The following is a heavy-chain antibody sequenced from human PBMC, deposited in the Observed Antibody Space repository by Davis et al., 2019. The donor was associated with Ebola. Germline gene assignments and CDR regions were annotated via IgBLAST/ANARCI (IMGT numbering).Heavy chain of an antibody. D-gene: IGHD3-22*01. J-gene: IGHJ6*02. CDR2: INWNGGST. V-gene: IGHV3-20*01. CDR3: ARDLSLGNYYDSSGYPSDYGMDV. CDR1: GFTFDDYG. Sequence: PGGSLRLSCAASGFTFDDYGMSWVRHAPGKGLEWVSGINWNGGSTGYADSVKGRFTISRDNAKNSPYLQMNSLRAEDTALYHCARDLSLGNYYDSSGYPSDYGMDVWGQGTTVTVSS.